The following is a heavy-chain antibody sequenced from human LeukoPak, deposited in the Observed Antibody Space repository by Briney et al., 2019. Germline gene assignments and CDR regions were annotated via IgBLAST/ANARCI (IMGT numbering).Heavy chain of an antibody. Sequence: PSETLSLTCAVYGRSVGVYYGSWIRQPPGKGLEWIGEINHSGSTNYNPSLKSRVTISVDTSKNQFSLKLSSVTAADTAVYYCARGPAADYWGQGTLVTVSS. V-gene: IGHV4-34*01. CDR1: GRSVGVYY. CDR3: ARGPAADY. J-gene: IGHJ4*02. CDR2: INHSGST. D-gene: IGHD2-15*01.